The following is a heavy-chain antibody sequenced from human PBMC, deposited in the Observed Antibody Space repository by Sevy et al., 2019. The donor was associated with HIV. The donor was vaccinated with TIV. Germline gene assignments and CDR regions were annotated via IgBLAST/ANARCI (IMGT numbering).Heavy chain of an antibody. D-gene: IGHD3-10*01. V-gene: IGHV4-34*01. CDR1: GGFFSGYY. CDR2: INHSGST. Sequence: SETLSLTCAVYGGFFSGYYWSWISQPPGKGLEWIGEINHSGSTNYNPSLKSRVTISVDTSKNQFSLKLSSVTAADTALYYCATFPYGSGSYYNGIAGDYYYYGMDVWGQGTTVTVSS. J-gene: IGHJ6*02. CDR3: ATFPYGSGSYYNGIAGDYYYYGMDV.